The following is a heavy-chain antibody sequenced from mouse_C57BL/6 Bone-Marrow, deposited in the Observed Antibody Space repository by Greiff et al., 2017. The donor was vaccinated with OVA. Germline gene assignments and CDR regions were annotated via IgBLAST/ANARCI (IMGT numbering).Heavy chain of an antibody. CDR2: ICSGGDYI. CDR3: TRPYYYGNHWYFDV. CDR1: GFTFSSYA. D-gene: IGHD1-1*01. Sequence: EVKLMESGEGLVKPGGSLKLSCAASGFTFSSYAMSWVRQTPEKRLEWVEYICSGGDYIYYADTVKGRFTISRDNARNTLYLQMSSLKSEDTAMYYCTRPYYYGNHWYFDVWGTGTTVTVSS. V-gene: IGHV5-9-1*02. J-gene: IGHJ1*03.